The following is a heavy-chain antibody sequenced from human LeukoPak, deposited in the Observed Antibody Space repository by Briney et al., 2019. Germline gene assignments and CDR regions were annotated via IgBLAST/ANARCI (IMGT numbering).Heavy chain of an antibody. CDR3: ARRDVGAMVRGVIINGIGFDP. V-gene: IGHV5-51*01. Sequence: GESLKISCKGSGYSFTSYWIGWVRQMPGKGLEWMGIIYPGDSDTRYSPSFQGQVTISADKSISTAYLQWSSLKASDTAMYYCARRDVGAMVRGVIINGIGFDPWGQGTLVTVSS. D-gene: IGHD3-10*01. J-gene: IGHJ5*02. CDR1: GYSFTSYW. CDR2: IYPGDSDT.